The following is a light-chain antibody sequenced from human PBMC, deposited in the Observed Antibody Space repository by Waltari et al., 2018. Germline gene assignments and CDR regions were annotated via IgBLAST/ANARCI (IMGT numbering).Light chain of an antibody. CDR3: QQYYTAPYT. CDR2: WAS. J-gene: IGKJ2*01. V-gene: IGKV4-1*01. CDR1: QNILNNSHNRNY. Sequence: DIVMTQSPDSQAVSLGERATINCRSSQNILNNSHNRNYLTWYQQKAGQPPRLLISWASTRESGVPDRFSGSGSGTDFTLTISSLQAEDVAVYYCQQYYTAPYTFGQGAKLEIK.